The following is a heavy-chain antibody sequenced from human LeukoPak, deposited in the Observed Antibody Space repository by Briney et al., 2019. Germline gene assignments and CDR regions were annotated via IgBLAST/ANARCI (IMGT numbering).Heavy chain of an antibody. D-gene: IGHD5-18*01. CDR2: ISGSGGST. J-gene: IGHJ3*02. CDR3: AKDVADSYGPSFAFDI. V-gene: IGHV3-23*01. Sequence: GGSLRLSCAVSGFTVSSTYMSWVRQAPGKGLEWVSAISGSGGSTYYADSVKGRFTISRDNSKNTLYLQMNSLRAEDTAVYYCAKDVADSYGPSFAFDIWGQGTMVTVSS. CDR1: GFTVSSTY.